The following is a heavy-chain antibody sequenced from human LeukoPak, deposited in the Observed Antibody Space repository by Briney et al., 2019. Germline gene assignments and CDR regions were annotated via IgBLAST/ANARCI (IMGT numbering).Heavy chain of an antibody. V-gene: IGHV4-59*10. Sequence: SETLSLTCAVYGGSFSGYYWSWIRQPAGKGLEWIGRIYTSGSTNYNPSLKSRVTISVDTSKNQFSLKLSSVTAADTAVYYCARTSRIRGYAFDIWGQGTMVTVSS. CDR1: GGSFSGYY. CDR2: IYTSGST. CDR3: ARTSRIRGYAFDI. D-gene: IGHD2-15*01. J-gene: IGHJ3*02.